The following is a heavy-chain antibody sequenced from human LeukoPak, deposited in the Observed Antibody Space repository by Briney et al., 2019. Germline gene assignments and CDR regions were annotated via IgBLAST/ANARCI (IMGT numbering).Heavy chain of an antibody. V-gene: IGHV5-51*01. CDR2: IYPGDSDT. CDR1: GYSFTSYW. J-gene: IGHJ6*02. Sequence: GESLKISCKGSGYSFTSYWIGWVRQMPGKGLEWMGIIYPGDSDTRCSPSFQGQVTISADKSISTAYLQWSSLKASDTAMYYCARQQTDYYYGMDVWGQGTTVTVSS. CDR3: ARQQTDYYYGMDV.